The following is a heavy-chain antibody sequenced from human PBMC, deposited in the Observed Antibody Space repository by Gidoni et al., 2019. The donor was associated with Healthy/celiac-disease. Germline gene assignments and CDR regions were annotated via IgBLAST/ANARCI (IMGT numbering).Heavy chain of an antibody. J-gene: IGHJ4*02. CDR1: GFTFSSYE. D-gene: IGHD2-8*02. V-gene: IGHV3-48*03. CDR2: ISSSGSSI. Sequence: EVQLVESGGGLVQPGGSLRLSCAASGFTFSSYEMNWVRQAPGKGLEWVSYISSSGSSIYYADSVKGRFTISRDNAKNSLYLQMNSLRAEDTAVYYCARGCNSEWCMPHKGLDYWGQGTLVTVSS. CDR3: ARGCNSEWCMPHKGLDY.